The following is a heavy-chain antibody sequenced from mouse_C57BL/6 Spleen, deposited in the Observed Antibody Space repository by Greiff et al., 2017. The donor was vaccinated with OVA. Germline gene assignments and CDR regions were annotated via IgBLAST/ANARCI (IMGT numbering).Heavy chain of an antibody. CDR3: ARSGDYENYAMDY. D-gene: IGHD2-4*01. V-gene: IGHV1-52*01. CDR1: GYTFTSYW. Sequence: VKLQQPGAELVRPGSSVKLSCKASGYTFTSYWMHWVKQRPIQGLEWIGNIDPSDSETHYNQKFKDKATLTVDKSSSTAYMQLSSLTSEDSAVYYCARSGDYENYAMDYWGQGTSVTVSS. J-gene: IGHJ4*01. CDR2: IDPSDSET.